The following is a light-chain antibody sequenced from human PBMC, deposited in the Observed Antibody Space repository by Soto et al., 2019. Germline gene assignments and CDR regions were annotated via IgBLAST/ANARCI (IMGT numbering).Light chain of an antibody. CDR2: AAS. V-gene: IGKV3-20*01. J-gene: IGKJ1*01. CDR1: QSVSSSD. CDR3: QQYGSSSWT. Sequence: EIVLTQSPGTLSLSPGDRATLSCRASQSVSSSDFAWYQQRFGQAPRLLIYAASIRATGIPDRFSGSGSGTDFNLTISRLEPEDFAVYYCQQYGSSSWTFGQGTKLEIK.